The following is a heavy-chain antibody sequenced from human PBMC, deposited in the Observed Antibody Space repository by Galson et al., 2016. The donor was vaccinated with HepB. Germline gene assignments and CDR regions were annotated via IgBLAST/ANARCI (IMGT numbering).Heavy chain of an antibody. J-gene: IGHJ1*01. V-gene: IGHV1-69*04. CDR3: ANIGLVQNTVPAPKYYPH. CDR2: IVPLFGKS. Sequence: SVKVSCKASGGTFITYAFSWVRQAPGQGLEWVGMIVPLFGKSSSAQKFQGRVTITADKSTSTVFMELTSLTSDDSGVYFRANIGLVQNTVPAPKYYPHWGQGTLVTVSS. D-gene: IGHD2/OR15-2a*01. CDR1: GGTFITYA.